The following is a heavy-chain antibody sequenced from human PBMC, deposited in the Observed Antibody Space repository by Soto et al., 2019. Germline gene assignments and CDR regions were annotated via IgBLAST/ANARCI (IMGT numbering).Heavy chain of an antibody. J-gene: IGHJ4*02. CDR2: MFYGVSP. D-gene: IGHD4-17*01. CDR3: ARDRKDYPDI. Sequence: PSETLSLTCPVSCSSINSSGYYFGIIRHPPGKALDCIGSMFYGVSPYYNPSLKSRVTVSVDTSKNQFSLELRSVSVADTAVYYCARDRKDYPDIWGKGTRVTVSS. V-gene: IGHV4-39*07. CDR1: CSSINSSGYY.